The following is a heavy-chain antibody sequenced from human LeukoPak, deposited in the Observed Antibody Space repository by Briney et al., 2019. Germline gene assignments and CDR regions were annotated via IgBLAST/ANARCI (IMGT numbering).Heavy chain of an antibody. CDR2: FDPEDGET. CDR3: ATDLHYYDSSGQSTDFDY. J-gene: IGHJ4*02. D-gene: IGHD3-22*01. CDR1: GYTLTELS. Sequence: ASVKVSCKVSGYTLTELSMHWVRQAPGKGLEWMGGFDPEDGETIYAQKFQGRVTMTEDTSTDTAYMELSSLRSEDTAVYYCATDLHYYDSSGQSTDFDYWGQGTLVTVSS. V-gene: IGHV1-24*01.